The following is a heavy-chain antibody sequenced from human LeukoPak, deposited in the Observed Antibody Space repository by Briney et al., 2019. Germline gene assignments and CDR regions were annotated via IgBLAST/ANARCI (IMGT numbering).Heavy chain of an antibody. CDR2: IYYSGST. D-gene: IGHD6-6*01. CDR3: ARSYLHYLVAARPGARGIRYNWFDP. J-gene: IGHJ5*02. CDR1: GGSISSSSYY. Sequence: SETLSLTCTVSGGSISSSSYYWGWIRQPPGKGLEWIGSIYYSGSTYYNPSLKSRVTISVDTSKNQFSLKLSSVTAADTAVYYCARSYLHYLVAARPGARGIRYNWFDPWGQGTLVTVSS. V-gene: IGHV4-39*07.